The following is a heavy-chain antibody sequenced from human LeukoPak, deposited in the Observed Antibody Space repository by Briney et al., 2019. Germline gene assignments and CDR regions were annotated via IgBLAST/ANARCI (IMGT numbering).Heavy chain of an antibody. Sequence: KPSETLSLTCAVYGGSFSGYYWSWIRQPPGKGLEWIGEINHSGSTNYNPSLKSRVTISVDTSKNQFSLKLSSVTAADTAVYYCARGVKQYQTYYYYYGMDVWGQGTTVTVSS. V-gene: IGHV4-34*01. D-gene: IGHD4-11*01. CDR2: INHSGST. CDR3: ARGVKQYQTYYYYYGMDV. J-gene: IGHJ6*02. CDR1: GGSFSGYY.